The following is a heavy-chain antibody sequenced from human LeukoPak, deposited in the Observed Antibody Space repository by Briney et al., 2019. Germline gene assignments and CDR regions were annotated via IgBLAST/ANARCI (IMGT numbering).Heavy chain of an antibody. Sequence: GSSVKVSCKASGDNFNNYIITWVRQAPGQGLEWMGGVIPLFNTPNYAQKFQGRVTIATDESTHTSYMELRSLRSDDTAVYYCARVDRSYFYMDVWGKGPTVTVSS. V-gene: IGHV1-69*05. CDR3: ARVDRSYFYMDV. CDR1: GDNFNNYI. J-gene: IGHJ6*03. CDR2: VIPLFNTP.